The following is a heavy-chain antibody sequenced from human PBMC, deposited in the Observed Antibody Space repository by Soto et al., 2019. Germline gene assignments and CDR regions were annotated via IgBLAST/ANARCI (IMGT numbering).Heavy chain of an antibody. Sequence: QVQLVQSGAEVKRPGSSVKVSCKASGDTFSFYSINWVRQAPGLGLEWMGRVNPILSMSNYAQRFKGRVTMTADKSTSTAYMELSGLRSEDTAMYYCATSCGSAYRAFDYWGQGALVTVSS. CDR3: ATSCGSAYRAFDY. D-gene: IGHD3-22*01. J-gene: IGHJ4*02. CDR2: VNPILSMS. V-gene: IGHV1-69*04. CDR1: GDTFSFYS.